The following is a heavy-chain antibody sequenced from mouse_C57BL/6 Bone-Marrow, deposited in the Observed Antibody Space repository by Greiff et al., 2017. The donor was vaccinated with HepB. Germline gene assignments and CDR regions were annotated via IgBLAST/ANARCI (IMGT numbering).Heavy chain of an antibody. V-gene: IGHV1-76*01. CDR1: GYTFTDYY. CDR3: ARGRYYYGSSPWFAY. D-gene: IGHD1-1*01. J-gene: IGHJ3*01. CDR2: IYPGSGNT. Sequence: QVQLKQSGAELVRPGASVKLSCKASGYTFTDYYINWVKQRPGQGLEWIARIYPGSGNTYYNEKFKGKATLTAEKSSSTAYMQLSSLTSEDSAVYFCARGRYYYGSSPWFAYWGQGTLVTVSA.